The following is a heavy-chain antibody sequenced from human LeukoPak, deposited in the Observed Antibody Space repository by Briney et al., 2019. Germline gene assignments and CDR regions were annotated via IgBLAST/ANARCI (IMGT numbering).Heavy chain of an antibody. CDR2: ISYDGSNK. J-gene: IGHJ3*02. V-gene: IGHV3-30-3*01. CDR1: GFTFSSYA. Sequence: GGSLRLSCAASGFTFSSYAMHWVRQAPGKRLEWVAVISYDGSNKYYADSVKGRFTISRDNSKNTLYLQMNSLRAEDTAVYYCARFIEMATIFDAFDIWGQGTMVTVSS. CDR3: ARFIEMATIFDAFDI. D-gene: IGHD5-24*01.